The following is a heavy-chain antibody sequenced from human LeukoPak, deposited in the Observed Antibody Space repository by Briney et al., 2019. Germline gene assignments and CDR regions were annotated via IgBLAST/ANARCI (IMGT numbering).Heavy chain of an antibody. V-gene: IGHV2-70*04. Sequence: SGPALVKPTQTLTLTCTFSGFSLSTSGMRVSWIRQPPGKALEWLARIDWDDDKFYSTSLKTRLTISKDTSKNQVVLTMTNMDPVDTATYYYARILGGSYSYAFDIWGQGTMVTVSS. CDR2: IDWDDDK. J-gene: IGHJ3*02. CDR3: ARILGGSYSYAFDI. D-gene: IGHD1-26*01. CDR1: GFSLSTSGMR.